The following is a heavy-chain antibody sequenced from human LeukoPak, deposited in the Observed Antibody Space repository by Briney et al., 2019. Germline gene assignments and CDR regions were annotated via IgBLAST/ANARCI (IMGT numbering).Heavy chain of an antibody. V-gene: IGHV4-31*03. CDR1: GGSISSGAYW. J-gene: IGHJ2*01. CDR2: ISSSGSY. CDR3: ARAILTASGSVWYFDL. D-gene: IGHD3-3*01. Sequence: SETLSLTCTVSGGSISSGAYWWTWIRQHPGEGLEWIGYISSSGSYYYNPSLRSRVTMSVDTSKNQFSLNLNSVTAADTALYYCARAILTASGSVWYFDLWGRYTLVTVSS.